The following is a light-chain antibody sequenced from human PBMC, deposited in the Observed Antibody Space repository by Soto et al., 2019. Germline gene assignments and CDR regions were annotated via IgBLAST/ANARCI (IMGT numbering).Light chain of an antibody. CDR3: SSFTTSNTPHFV. CDR2: EVS. Sequence: QLVLTQPASVSGSPGQSITISCTGTSSDVGGYNYVSWFQQHPGRAPKLMIYEVSNRPSGVSNRFSGSKSGTTASLSISGLQAEDEADYYCSSFTTSNTPHFVFGTGTKLTVL. J-gene: IGLJ1*01. CDR1: SSDVGGYNY. V-gene: IGLV2-14*01.